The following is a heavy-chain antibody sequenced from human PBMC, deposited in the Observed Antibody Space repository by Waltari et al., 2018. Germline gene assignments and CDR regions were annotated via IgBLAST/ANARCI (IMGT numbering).Heavy chain of an antibody. CDR1: GGSISSGSYY. CDR2: IYTSGST. CDR3: AREGKLAYYYDSSGSGAFDI. D-gene: IGHD3-22*01. J-gene: IGHJ3*02. Sequence: QVQLQESGPGPVKPSQTLSLTCTVSGGSISSGSYYWSWIRQPAGKGLEWIGRIYTSGSTNYNPSLKSRVTISVDTSKNQFSLKLSSVTAADTAVYYCAREGKLAYYYDSSGSGAFDIWGQGTMVTVSS. V-gene: IGHV4-61*02.